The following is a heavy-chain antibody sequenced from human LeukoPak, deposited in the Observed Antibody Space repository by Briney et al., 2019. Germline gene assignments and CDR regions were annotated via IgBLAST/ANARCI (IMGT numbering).Heavy chain of an antibody. D-gene: IGHD3-16*02. CDR3: ARLGYYDYVWGSYRWEYYCDY. CDR1: GGSISSYY. CDR2: IYYSGST. Sequence: SETLSLTCTVSGGSISSYYWSWIRQPPGKGLEWIGYIYYSGSTYYNPSLKGRVTISVDTSKNQFSLKLSSVTAADTAVYYCARLGYYDYVWGSYRWEYYCDYWGQGTLVTVSS. V-gene: IGHV4-30-4*08. J-gene: IGHJ4*02.